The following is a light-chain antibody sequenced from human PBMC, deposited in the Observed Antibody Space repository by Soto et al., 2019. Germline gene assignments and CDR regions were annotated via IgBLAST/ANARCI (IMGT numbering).Light chain of an antibody. CDR3: QQYNTYPWT. Sequence: IQMTQSPSTLSASVGYIFTITFRASQSIGGWLAWYQQKPGKAPKLLIYDASNLEDGVPSTFSGSGSGTDFTLTVSSLQPDDSATYYCQQYNTYPWTFGQGIKVDIK. CDR2: DAS. J-gene: IGKJ1*01. CDR1: QSIGGW. V-gene: IGKV1-5*01.